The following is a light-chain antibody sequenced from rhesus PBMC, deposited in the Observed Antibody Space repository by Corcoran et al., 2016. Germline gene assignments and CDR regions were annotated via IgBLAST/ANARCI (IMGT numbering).Light chain of an antibody. V-gene: IGLV2-32*02. CDR1: SSDICTYSY. CDR3: SSYAGSNTLYI. J-gene: IGLJ1*01. Sequence: QAALTQPRSVSGSPGQSVTISCTGTSSDICTYSYVSWYQQHPGTAPKLMIYEVIKRPSGVSDRFSGSKSGNTASLTISGLQAEDEADYYCSSYAGSNTLYIFGAGTRLTVL. CDR2: EVI.